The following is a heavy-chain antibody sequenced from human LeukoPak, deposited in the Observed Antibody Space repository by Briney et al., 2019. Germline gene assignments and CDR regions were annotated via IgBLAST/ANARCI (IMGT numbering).Heavy chain of an antibody. CDR2: INHSGST. J-gene: IGHJ6*03. D-gene: IGHD5-24*01. CDR1: GGSFSGYY. V-gene: IGHV4-34*01. CDR3: ARLGDGYNYYYYYYYMDV. Sequence: SETLSLTCAVYGGSFSGYYWSWIRQPPGKGLEWIGEINHSGSTNYNPSLKSRVTISVDTSKNQFSLKLSSVTAADTAVYYCARLGDGYNYYYYYYYMDVWGKGTTVTTSS.